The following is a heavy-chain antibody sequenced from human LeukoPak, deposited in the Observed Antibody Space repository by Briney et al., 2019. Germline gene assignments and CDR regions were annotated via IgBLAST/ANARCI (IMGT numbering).Heavy chain of an antibody. V-gene: IGHV3-23*01. Sequence: GGSLRLSCAASGFTFSSYAMSWVRQAPGKGLAWVSTISGGSGSTYCADSVKGRFTIPRDNSKNTLYLQMNSLRAEDTAVYYCAKDVNYYDRSLDYWGQGTLVTVSS. CDR1: GFTFSSYA. D-gene: IGHD3-10*02. CDR2: ISGGSGST. J-gene: IGHJ4*02. CDR3: AKDVNYYDRSLDY.